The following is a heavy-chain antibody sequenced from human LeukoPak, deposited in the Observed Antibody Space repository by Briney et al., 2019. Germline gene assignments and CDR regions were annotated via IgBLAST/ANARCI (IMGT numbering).Heavy chain of an antibody. CDR3: AKEGGDTWTNFYFHY. J-gene: IGHJ4*02. V-gene: IGHV3-23*01. CDR2: ISGSGGST. CDR1: GFTFSTYT. D-gene: IGHD1-20*01. Sequence: GGSLRLSCAASGFTFSTYTMSGVRQAPGKGLEWVSTISGSGGSTYSADSVKGRFSISRDNSKNTLYLQMNNLRAEDTAVYYCAKEGGDTWTNFYFHYWGQGTLVTVSS.